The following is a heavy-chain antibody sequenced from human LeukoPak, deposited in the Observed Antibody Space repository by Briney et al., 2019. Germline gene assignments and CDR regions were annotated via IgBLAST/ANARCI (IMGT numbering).Heavy chain of an antibody. CDR1: GGSFSGYY. CDR3: AGDRIVVVPAAMDYYYGMDV. D-gene: IGHD2-2*01. J-gene: IGHJ6*02. Sequence: SETLSLTCAVYGGSFSGYYWSWIRQPPGKGLEWIGEINHSGSTNYNPSLKSRVTISVDTSKNQFSLKLSSVTAADTAVYYCAGDRIVVVPAAMDYYYGMDVWGQGTTVTVSS. CDR2: INHSGST. V-gene: IGHV4-34*01.